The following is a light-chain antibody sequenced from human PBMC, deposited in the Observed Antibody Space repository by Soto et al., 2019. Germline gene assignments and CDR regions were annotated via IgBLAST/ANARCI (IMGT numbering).Light chain of an antibody. V-gene: IGKV3D-20*02. Sequence: EIVLTQSPAILSVSPGERATLSCRASQSISRSLAWYQQKPGQAPRLLISDASTRATGIPARFSGSGSGTEFTLTISRLEPEDFAVYYCQQRSKWPITFGQGTRLEIK. CDR1: QSISRS. J-gene: IGKJ5*01. CDR2: DAS. CDR3: QQRSKWPIT.